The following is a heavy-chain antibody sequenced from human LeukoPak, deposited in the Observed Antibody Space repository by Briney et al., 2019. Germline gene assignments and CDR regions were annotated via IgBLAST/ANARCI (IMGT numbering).Heavy chain of an antibody. V-gene: IGHV4-34*01. D-gene: IGHD4-23*01. Sequence: SETLSLTCAVYGGSFSGYYWSWIRQPPGKGLEWIGEINHSGSTNYNPSLKSRVTISVDTSKNQFSLKLSSVTAADTAVYYCARGGNRTTVVTPFDYWGQGTLVTVSS. J-gene: IGHJ4*02. CDR3: ARGGNRTTVVTPFDY. CDR2: INHSGST. CDR1: GGSFSGYY.